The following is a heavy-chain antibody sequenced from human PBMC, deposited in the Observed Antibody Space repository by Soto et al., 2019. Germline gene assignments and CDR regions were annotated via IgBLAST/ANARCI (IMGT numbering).Heavy chain of an antibody. Sequence: QVQLQESGPGLVKPSETLSLTCTVSGGSVSSGSYYWSWIRPPPGKGLEWIGYIYYSGSTNYNPSLKSRVTISVDTSKNQFSLKLSSVTAADTAVYYCARDRSGGYSSSWPNYYYYGMDVWGQGTTVTVSS. V-gene: IGHV4-61*01. CDR3: ARDRSGGYSSSWPNYYYYGMDV. D-gene: IGHD6-13*01. CDR2: IYYSGST. CDR1: GGSVSSGSYY. J-gene: IGHJ6*02.